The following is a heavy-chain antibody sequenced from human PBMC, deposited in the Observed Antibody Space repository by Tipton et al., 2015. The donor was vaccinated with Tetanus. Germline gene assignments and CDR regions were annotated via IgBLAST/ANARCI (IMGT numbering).Heavy chain of an antibody. V-gene: IGHV1-3*01. D-gene: IGHD3-10*01. CDR1: GYTFTHYG. J-gene: IGHJ4*02. Sequence: QSGAEVKKPGASVKVSCKASGYTFTHYGMHWVRQAPGQRLEWMGWINPGNGNVKYSQKFQGRVTITRDASASAAYMELSSLRSEETVLFYCAGGYYCSGSYYCMDHWGQGSLVTVSS. CDR3: AGGYYCSGSYYCMDH. CDR2: INPGNGNV.